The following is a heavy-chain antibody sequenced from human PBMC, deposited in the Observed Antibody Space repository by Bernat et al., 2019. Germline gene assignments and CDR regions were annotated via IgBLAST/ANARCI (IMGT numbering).Heavy chain of an antibody. CDR3: ARGTATSAPYMDV. CDR2: ISSSSSYT. J-gene: IGHJ6*03. V-gene: IGHV3-11*05. Sequence: QVQLVESGGGLVKPGGSLRLACAASGFTFSDYYMSWIRQAPGKGLDWVSYISSSSSYTNYADSVKGRFTISRDNAKNSLYLQMNSLRAEDTAVHSCARGTATSAPYMDVWGKGTTVTVSS. CDR1: GFTFSDYY.